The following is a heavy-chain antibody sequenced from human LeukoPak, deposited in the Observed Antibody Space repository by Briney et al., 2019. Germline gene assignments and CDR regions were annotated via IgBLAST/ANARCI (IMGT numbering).Heavy chain of an antibody. CDR3: AKVPPRGQTPVDY. V-gene: IGHV3-23*01. D-gene: IGHD1-14*01. CDR1: GFTFSSYG. CDR2: ISGSSGSI. J-gene: IGHJ4*02. Sequence: GSLRLSCVASGFTFSSYGMSWVRQAPGKGLEWVSAISGSSGSIYYADSVKGRFTISRDNSKNTLYLQMNSLRAEDTAVYFCAKVPPRGQTPVDYWGQGTLVTVSS.